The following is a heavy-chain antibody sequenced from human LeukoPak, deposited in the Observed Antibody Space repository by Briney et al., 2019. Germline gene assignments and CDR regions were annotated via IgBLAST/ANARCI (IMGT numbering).Heavy chain of an antibody. CDR1: GFTFSSYA. V-gene: IGHV3-23*01. CDR3: AKDAGPRGAFSGLFDF. Sequence: GGSLRLSCAASGFTFSSYAMTCVRQAPGKGLEWVSALTGTGGSTFYADSVKGRFTISRDNSKNTLYLQMNSLRAEDTAVYYCAKDAGPRGAFSGLFDFWGQGTLVTVSS. D-gene: IGHD1-26*01. J-gene: IGHJ4*02. CDR2: LTGTGGST.